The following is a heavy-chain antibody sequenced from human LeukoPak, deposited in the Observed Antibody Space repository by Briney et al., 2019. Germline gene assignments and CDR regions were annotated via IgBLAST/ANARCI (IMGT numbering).Heavy chain of an antibody. V-gene: IGHV3-30*18. CDR1: GFTFSSYG. J-gene: IGHJ4*02. D-gene: IGHD6-19*01. CDR2: ISYDGSNK. Sequence: GGSLRLSCAASGFTFSSYGMHWVRQAPGKGLEWVAVISYDGSNKYYADSVKGRFTISRDNSKNTLYLQMNSLRAEDTAVYYCAKTHHQWLVYDYWGQGTLVTVSS. CDR3: AKTHHQWLVYDY.